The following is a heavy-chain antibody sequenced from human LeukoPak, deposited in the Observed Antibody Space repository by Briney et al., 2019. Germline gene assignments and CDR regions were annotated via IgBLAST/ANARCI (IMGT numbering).Heavy chain of an antibody. CDR3: ARGNWNYELDY. V-gene: IGHV3-66*02. Sequence: GGSLRLSCAAYGFTVSSNYMTWVRQAPGKGLEWVSVIYTGVGTYYADSVKGRFTISRDNSENTLYLQMNSLRAEDTAVYYCARGNWNYELDYWGQGTLVTVSS. CDR1: GFTVSSNY. D-gene: IGHD1-7*01. J-gene: IGHJ4*02. CDR2: IYTGVGT.